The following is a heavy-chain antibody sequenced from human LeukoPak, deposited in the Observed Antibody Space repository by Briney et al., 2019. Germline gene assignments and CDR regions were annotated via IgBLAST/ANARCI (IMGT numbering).Heavy chain of an antibody. D-gene: IGHD3-22*01. CDR1: GFTFSSYG. CDR3: ARDPLTHYYDSSGYDY. V-gene: IGHV3-33*01. Sequence: GGSLRLSCAASGFTFSSYGMHWVRQAPGKGLEWVAVIWYDGSNKYYADSVKGRFTISRDNSENTLYLQMNSLRAEDTAVYYCARDPLTHYYDSSGYDYWGQGTLVTVSS. CDR2: IWYDGSNK. J-gene: IGHJ4*02.